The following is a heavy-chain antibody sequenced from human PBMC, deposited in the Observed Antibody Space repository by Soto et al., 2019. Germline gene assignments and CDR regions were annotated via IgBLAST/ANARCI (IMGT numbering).Heavy chain of an antibody. J-gene: IGHJ6*03. CDR1: GGSFSGYY. CDR3: GRFYREVKRIYNRDV. Sequence: SETLSLTCAVYGGSFSGYYWSWIRQPPGKGLEWIGEINHSGSTNYNPSLKSRVTISVDTSKNQFSLKLSSVTAADTAVYYCGRFYREVKRIYNRDVGGKGPTVPVPS. V-gene: IGHV4-34*01. D-gene: IGHD3-10*01. CDR2: INHSGST.